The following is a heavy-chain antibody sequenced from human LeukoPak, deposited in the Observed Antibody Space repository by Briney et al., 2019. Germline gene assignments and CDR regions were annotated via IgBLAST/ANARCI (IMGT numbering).Heavy chain of an antibody. CDR3: AREYYCSGGSCYPDQGLFDY. Sequence: PSETLSLTCTVSGGSISSYYWSWIRQPPGKGLEWIGYIYYSGSTNYNPSLKSRVTISVDTSKNQFSLKLSSVTAADTAVYYCAREYYCSGGSCYPDQGLFDYWGQGTLVTVSS. D-gene: IGHD2-15*01. CDR1: GGSISSYY. V-gene: IGHV4-59*01. J-gene: IGHJ4*02. CDR2: IYYSGST.